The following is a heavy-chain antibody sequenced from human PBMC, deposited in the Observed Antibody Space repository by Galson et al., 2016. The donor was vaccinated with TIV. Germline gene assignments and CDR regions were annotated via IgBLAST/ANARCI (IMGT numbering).Heavy chain of an antibody. J-gene: IGHJ4*02. CDR2: IYPGDSET. Sequence: QSGAEVKKPGESLKISCKASGYSFATFWVGWVRQMPGQGLEWVAIIYPGDSETRYSPSFQGQVTISADKSINTAFVQWSSLKASDTAMYYCARAFWTGNYFSDFWGQGTLVIVSS. CDR3: ARAFWTGNYFSDF. V-gene: IGHV5-51*03. D-gene: IGHD3/OR15-3a*01. CDR1: GYSFATFW.